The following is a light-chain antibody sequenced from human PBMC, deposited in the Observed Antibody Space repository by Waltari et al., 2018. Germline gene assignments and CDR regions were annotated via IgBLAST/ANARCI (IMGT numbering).Light chain of an antibody. CDR1: SSNIGRDT. V-gene: IGLV1-44*01. CDR2: GND. J-gene: IGLJ3*02. CDR3: ATWDDSLNGRV. Sequence: QSVLTQPPSASGTPGQRVTISCSGSSSNIGRDTVNWYQQVPGTAPNLPIYGNDQRPSGVPARFSGSKSGTSASLAITGLQSEDEADYYCATWDDSLNGRVFGGGTKLTVL.